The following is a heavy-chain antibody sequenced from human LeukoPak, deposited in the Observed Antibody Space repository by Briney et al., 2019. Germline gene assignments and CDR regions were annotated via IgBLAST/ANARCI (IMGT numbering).Heavy chain of an antibody. Sequence: GGSLRLSCAASGFTVSSNYMSWVRQAPGKGLEWVSVIYSGGSTYYADSVKGRFTISRDNSMHTLYLQMNSLRAEDTAIYYCAKGPTPAGYYFDYWGQGTLVTVSS. J-gene: IGHJ4*02. CDR2: IYSGGST. CDR3: AKGPTPAGYYFDY. D-gene: IGHD2-15*01. CDR1: GFTVSSNY. V-gene: IGHV3-66*01.